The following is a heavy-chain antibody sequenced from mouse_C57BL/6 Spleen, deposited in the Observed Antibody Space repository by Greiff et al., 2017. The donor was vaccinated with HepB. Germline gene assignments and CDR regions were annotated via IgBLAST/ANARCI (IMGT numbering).Heavy chain of an antibody. CDR1: GYAFSSSW. J-gene: IGHJ2*01. CDR2: IYPGDGDT. CDR3: TRGADYFDD. Sequence: QVQLQQSGPELVKPGASVKISCKASGYAFSSSWMNWVKQRPGKGLEWIGRIYPGDGDTNYNGKFKGKATLTADKSSSTAYLQLSSLTSEDSAVYFFTRGADYFDDWGQGTTLTVSS. V-gene: IGHV1-82*01. D-gene: IGHD3-3*01.